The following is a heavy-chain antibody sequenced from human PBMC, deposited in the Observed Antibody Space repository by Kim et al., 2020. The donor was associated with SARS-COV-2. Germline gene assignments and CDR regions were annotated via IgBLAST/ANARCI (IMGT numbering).Heavy chain of an antibody. J-gene: IGHJ5*02. CDR3: ARQAIAAAGNWFDP. Sequence: SETLSLTCAVYGGSFSGYYWSWIRQPPGKGLEWIGEINHSGSTNYNPSLKSRVTISVDMSKNQLSLKLSSVTAADTAVYFCARQAIAAAGNWFDPWGQGILVTVSS. V-gene: IGHV4-34*01. D-gene: IGHD6-13*01. CDR1: GGSFSGYY. CDR2: INHSGST.